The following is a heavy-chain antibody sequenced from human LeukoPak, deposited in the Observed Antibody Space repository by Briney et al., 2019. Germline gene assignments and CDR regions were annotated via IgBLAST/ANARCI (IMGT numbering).Heavy chain of an antibody. D-gene: IGHD6-13*01. Sequence: GGSLRLSCAASGFTFSDYYMSWIRQAPGKGLEWVSYISSSGSTIYYADSVKGRFTISRDNAKNSPYLQMNSLRAEDTAVYYCARVAAAADAFDIWGQGTMVTVSS. CDR2: ISSSGSTI. CDR1: GFTFSDYY. J-gene: IGHJ3*02. V-gene: IGHV3-11*01. CDR3: ARVAAAADAFDI.